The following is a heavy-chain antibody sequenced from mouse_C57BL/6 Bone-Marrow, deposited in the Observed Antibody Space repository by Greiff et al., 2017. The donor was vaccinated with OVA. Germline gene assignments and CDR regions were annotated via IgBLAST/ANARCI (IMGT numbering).Heavy chain of an antibody. Sequence: EVKLMESGEGLVKPGGSLKLSCAASGFTFSSYAMSWVRQTPEQRLEWVAYISSGGDYIYYADTVKGRFTISRDNARKTLYLQMSSLKSEDTAMYYCTRGAYYYGSRYIDVWSTGTTVTVSS. D-gene: IGHD1-1*01. CDR3: TRGAYYYGSRYIDV. CDR1: GFTFSSYA. V-gene: IGHV5-9-1*02. CDR2: ISSGGDYI. J-gene: IGHJ1*03.